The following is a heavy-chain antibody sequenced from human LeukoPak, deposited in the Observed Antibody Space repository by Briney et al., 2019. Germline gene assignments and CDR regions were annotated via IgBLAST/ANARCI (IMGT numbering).Heavy chain of an antibody. J-gene: IGHJ4*02. V-gene: IGHV1-8*01. CDR3: AREGGDYYDSSGYYIVDY. D-gene: IGHD3-22*01. CDR2: MNPNSGNT. CDR1: GYTFTSYG. Sequence: ASVKVSCKASGYTFTSYGINWVRQATGQGLEWMGWMNPNSGNTGYAQKFQGRVTMTRNTSISTAYMELSSLRSEDTAVYYCAREGGDYYDSSGYYIVDYWGQGTLVTVSS.